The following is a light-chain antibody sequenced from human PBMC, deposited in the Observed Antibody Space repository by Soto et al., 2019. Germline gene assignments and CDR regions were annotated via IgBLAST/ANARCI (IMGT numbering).Light chain of an antibody. J-gene: IGKJ1*01. Sequence: DIQMTQSPSSVSASVGDRVTITCRASQGISNWLAWYQQKPGKAPKLLIYSASSLQNGAPSRFSGGGSGTEFTLTITSLQPEDFATYYCQQGTSFPRTFGQGTKVEIK. CDR3: QQGTSFPRT. V-gene: IGKV1-12*01. CDR2: SAS. CDR1: QGISNW.